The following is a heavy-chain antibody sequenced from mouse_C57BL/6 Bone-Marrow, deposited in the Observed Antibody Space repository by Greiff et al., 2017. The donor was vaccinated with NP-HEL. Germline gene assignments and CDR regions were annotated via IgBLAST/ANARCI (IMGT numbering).Heavy chain of an antibody. CDR3: ALYYYGSSLFAY. V-gene: IGHV1-7*01. CDR1: GYTFTSYW. D-gene: IGHD1-1*01. Sequence: VQLQQSGAELARPGASVKMSCKASGYTFTSYWMHWVKQRPGQGLEWIGYINPSSGYTKYNQKFKDKATLTADKSSSTAYMQLSSLTYEDSAVYYCALYYYGSSLFAYWGQGTLVTVSA. CDR2: INPSSGYT. J-gene: IGHJ3*01.